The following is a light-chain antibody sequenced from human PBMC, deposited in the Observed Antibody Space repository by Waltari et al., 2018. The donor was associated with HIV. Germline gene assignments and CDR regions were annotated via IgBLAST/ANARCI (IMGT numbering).Light chain of an antibody. Sequence: DIQMTQSPSSLSASVGDRVTITCRASQKISNYLNWYQQKPGKAPRLLIYAASTLQSGVPPRFRGSGSGTDFTLTISSLLPEDLATYFCQQSYSTSYSFGQGTKLQIK. CDR2: AAS. CDR3: QQSYSTSYS. CDR1: QKISNY. J-gene: IGKJ2*03. V-gene: IGKV1-39*01.